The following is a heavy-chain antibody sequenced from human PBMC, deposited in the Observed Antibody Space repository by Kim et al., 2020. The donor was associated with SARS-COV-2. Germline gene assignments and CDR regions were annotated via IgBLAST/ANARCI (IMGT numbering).Heavy chain of an antibody. CDR1: GGSINNYY. V-gene: IGHV4-59*01. J-gene: IGHJ2*01. CDR3: ARIYARTIVY. CDR2: IFYSGAT. Sequence: SETLSLTCTVSGGSINNYYWNWIRQPPGKGLEYIGDIFYSGATHYNPSLKSRVTISLDASKNQFSLKLSSVTAADTAVYYCARIYARTIVYGGR. D-gene: IGHD2-15*01.